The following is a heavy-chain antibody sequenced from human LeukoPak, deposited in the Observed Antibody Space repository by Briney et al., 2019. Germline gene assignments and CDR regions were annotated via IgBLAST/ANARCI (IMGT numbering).Heavy chain of an antibody. CDR1: GFTFDDYD. Sequence: PGGSLRLSCTASGFTFDDYDMNWVRQGPGKGLEWVSGINWNGVNTGYADSAKGRFTISRDNAKNSLYLQMNSLRAEDTAVYYCARSGGSTGGQGTLVTVSS. CDR3: ARSGGST. D-gene: IGHD2-2*01. V-gene: IGHV3-20*04. J-gene: IGHJ4*02. CDR2: INWNGVNT.